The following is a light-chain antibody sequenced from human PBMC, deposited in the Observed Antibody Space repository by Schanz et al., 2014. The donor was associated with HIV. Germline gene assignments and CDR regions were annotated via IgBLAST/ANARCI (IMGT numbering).Light chain of an antibody. CDR1: SSDVGGYNY. CDR2: DVS. CDR3: QSFDSSVSGVV. Sequence: QSALTQPASVSGSPGQSITISCTGTSSDVGGYNYVSWYQQHPGKAPKLMIYDVSNRPSGVPDRYSGSKSDTSASLAITGLQAEDEADYYCQSFDSSVSGVVFGGGTKLTVL. V-gene: IGLV2-14*03. J-gene: IGLJ2*01.